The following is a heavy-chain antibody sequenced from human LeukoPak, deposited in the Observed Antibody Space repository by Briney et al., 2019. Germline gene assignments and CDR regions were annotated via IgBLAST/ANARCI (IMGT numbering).Heavy chain of an antibody. Sequence: GGSLRLSCVASGFTFDRYWMSWARQAPGKGPEWVSFISDSGGITYYADSVKGRFTISRDNSKNTLYLQMNSLRAEDTAVYYCAKNTQYSGYYDCWGQGTLVAVSS. CDR3: AKNTQYSGYYDC. D-gene: IGHD6-6*01. V-gene: IGHV3-23*01. CDR2: ISDSGGIT. J-gene: IGHJ4*02. CDR1: GFTFDRYW.